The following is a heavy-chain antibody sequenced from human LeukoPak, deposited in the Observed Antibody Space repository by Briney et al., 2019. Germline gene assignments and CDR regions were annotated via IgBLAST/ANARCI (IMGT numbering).Heavy chain of an antibody. D-gene: IGHD3-10*02. Sequence: GGSLRLSCVASGFTFNTYSMHWVRQAPGKGLDWVAVLSFDGDEKHYADSVKGRFTISRDNSENTLHLEMNNLRHDDTAIYYCARGIHVRNVWHVRGWGQGTLLTVSS. J-gene: IGHJ4*02. CDR3: ARGIHVRNVWHVRG. CDR2: LSFDGDEK. V-gene: IGHV3-30-3*01. CDR1: GFTFNTYS.